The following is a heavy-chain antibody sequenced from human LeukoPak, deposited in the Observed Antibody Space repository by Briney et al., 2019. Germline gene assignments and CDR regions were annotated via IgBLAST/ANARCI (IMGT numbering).Heavy chain of an antibody. V-gene: IGHV4-34*01. CDR3: VRGRDRSKTGDH. Sequence: PSETLSLTCDVYGGSCDDYYCSWIRQPPGKGLEWIGEIHPSEGFYYNSSLVSRVTISIDPSKTHFSLRLASVTAADTAFYYCVRGRDRSKTGDHWGQGSLVTVSS. CDR2: IHPSEGF. CDR1: GGSCDDYY. D-gene: IGHD5-24*01. J-gene: IGHJ4*02.